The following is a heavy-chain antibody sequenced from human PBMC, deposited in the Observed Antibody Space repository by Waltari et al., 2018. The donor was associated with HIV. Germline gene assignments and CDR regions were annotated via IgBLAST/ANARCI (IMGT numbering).Heavy chain of an antibody. V-gene: IGHV3-53*01. CDR1: GFTVSSNY. CDR2: IYSGGST. J-gene: IGHJ3*02. Sequence: EVQLVESGGGLIQPGGSLRLSCAASGFTVSSNYMSWVRQAPGKGLEWVSVIYSGGSTYYADSVKGRFTISRDKSKNTLYLQMNSLRAEDTAVYYCAREGAVAGSDDAFDIWGQGTMVTVSS. D-gene: IGHD6-19*01. CDR3: AREGAVAGSDDAFDI.